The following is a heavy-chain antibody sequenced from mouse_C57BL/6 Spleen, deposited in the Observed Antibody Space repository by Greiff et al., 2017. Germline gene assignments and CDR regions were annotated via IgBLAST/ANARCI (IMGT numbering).Heavy chain of an antibody. D-gene: IGHD1-1*01. V-gene: IGHV1-80*01. CDR1: GYAFSSYW. J-gene: IGHJ3*01. CDR3: ARSGYYGSKAWCAY. CDR2: IYPGDGDT. Sequence: QVQLQQSGAELVKPGASVKISCKASGYAFSSYWMNWVKQRPGKGLEWIGQIYPGDGDTNYNGKFKGKATLTADKSSSTAYMQLSSLTSEDSAVYFCARSGYYGSKAWCAYWGQGTLVTVSA.